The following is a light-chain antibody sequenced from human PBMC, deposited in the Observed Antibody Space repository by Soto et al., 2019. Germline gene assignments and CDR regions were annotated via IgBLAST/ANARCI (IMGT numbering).Light chain of an antibody. CDR1: QDFSNF. V-gene: IGKV1-39*01. J-gene: IGKJ1*01. Sequence: IHCTHSPYFLSASIRHRSTITFRASQDFSNFLAWHQQKPGKAPKLLIYAASTLQSGVPSRFSGSGSGTDFTLTISSLQPEDFATYYCQQSYSTPWTFGQGTQVEIK. CDR2: AAS. CDR3: QQSYSTPWT.